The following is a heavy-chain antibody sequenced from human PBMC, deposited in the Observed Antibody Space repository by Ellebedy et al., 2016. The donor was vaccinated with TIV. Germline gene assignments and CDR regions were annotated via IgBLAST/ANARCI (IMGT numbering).Heavy chain of an antibody. CDR3: AREEAAIKWLLTD. CDR2: INPSGGST. Sequence: ASVKVSCXASGYTFTGYYMHWVRQAPGQGLEWMGIINPSGGSTSYAQKFQGRVTMTRDTSTSTVYMELSSLRSEDTAVYYCAREEAAIKWLLTDWGQGTLVTVSS. CDR1: GYTFTGYY. V-gene: IGHV1-46*01. J-gene: IGHJ4*02. D-gene: IGHD3-22*01.